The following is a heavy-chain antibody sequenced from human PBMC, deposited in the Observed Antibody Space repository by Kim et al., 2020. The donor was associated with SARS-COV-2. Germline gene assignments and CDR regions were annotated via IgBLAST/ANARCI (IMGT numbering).Heavy chain of an antibody. D-gene: IGHD3-22*01. V-gene: IGHV3-33*01. CDR3: ARDDYYDSSGGMDV. Sequence: YADSVKGRFTISRDNSKNTLYLQMNSLRAEDTAVYYCARDDYYDSSGGMDVWGQGTTVTVSS. J-gene: IGHJ6*02.